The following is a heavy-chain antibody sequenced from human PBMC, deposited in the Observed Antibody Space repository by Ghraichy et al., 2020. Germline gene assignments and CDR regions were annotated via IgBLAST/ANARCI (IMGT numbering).Heavy chain of an antibody. CDR3: VKGLTTYAVDS. Sequence: GGSLRLSCSASGFTFSRYIMYWVRQAPGKGLEYVATINNNGGITYYADSVKGRFTISRDNSKNTLYLQMSSLRPEDTAVYYCVKGLTTYAVDSWGEGTLVTVSS. CDR2: INNNGGIT. CDR1: GFTFSRYI. V-gene: IGHV3-64D*09. D-gene: IGHD2/OR15-2a*01. J-gene: IGHJ4*02.